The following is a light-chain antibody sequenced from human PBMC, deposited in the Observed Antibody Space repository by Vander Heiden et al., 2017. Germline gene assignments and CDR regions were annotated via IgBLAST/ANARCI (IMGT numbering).Light chain of an antibody. V-gene: IGKV1-39*01. CDR3: QQSYSVPWT. CDR1: QPINSY. J-gene: IGKJ1*01. Sequence: DIQMTQSPSSLSASVGDRVTITCRASQPINSYLNWYQEKPGKAPNLLIYATSNLQSGVTSRFSGSGSGPDFTLTIRSVQPEDFATYFCQQSYSVPWTFGQGTKVEIK. CDR2: ATS.